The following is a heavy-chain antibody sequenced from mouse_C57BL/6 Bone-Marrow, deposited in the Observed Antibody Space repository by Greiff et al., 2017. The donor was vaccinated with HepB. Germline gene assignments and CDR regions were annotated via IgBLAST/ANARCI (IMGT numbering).Heavy chain of an antibody. CDR1: GYTFTSYW. V-gene: IGHV1-50*01. CDR2: IDPSDSYT. J-gene: IGHJ2*01. CDR3: ARPDY. Sequence: QVQLQQPGAELVKPGASVKLSCKASGYTFTSYWLQWVKQRPGQGLEWIGEIDPSDSYTNYNQKFKGKATLTVATSSSTAYMQLSSLTSEDSAVYYCARPDYWGQGTTLTVSS.